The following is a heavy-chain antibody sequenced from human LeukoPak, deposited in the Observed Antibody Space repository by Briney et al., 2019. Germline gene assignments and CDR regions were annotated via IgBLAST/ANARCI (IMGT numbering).Heavy chain of an antibody. CDR2: IYYSGSI. CDR1: GGSVSSGSYY. D-gene: IGHD3-3*01. V-gene: IGHV4-61*01. Sequence: PSETLSLTCTVSGGSVSSGSYYWSWIRQPPGKGLEWIGYIYYSGSINYNPSLKSRVTISVDTSKNQFSLKLSSVTAADTAVYYCARVQDFWSARFDPWGQGTLVTVSS. J-gene: IGHJ5*02. CDR3: ARVQDFWSARFDP.